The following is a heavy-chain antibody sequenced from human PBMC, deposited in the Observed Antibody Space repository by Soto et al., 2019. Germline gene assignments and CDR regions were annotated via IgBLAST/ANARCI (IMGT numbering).Heavy chain of an antibody. V-gene: IGHV5-51*01. Sequence: PGEFLQIPCEGFRNNFSNNWIARVRQMPGKDLEWMGVIYPCDCNTTYSPPLEGQVTLPAEKSNTTAYLPINRLTPSDTALYYYISYEYGGHHDVLHFWGQGSTVLVSS. D-gene: IGHD5-12*01. CDR2: IYPCDCNT. CDR3: ISYEYGGHHDVLHF. J-gene: IGHJ6*02. CDR1: RNNFSNNW.